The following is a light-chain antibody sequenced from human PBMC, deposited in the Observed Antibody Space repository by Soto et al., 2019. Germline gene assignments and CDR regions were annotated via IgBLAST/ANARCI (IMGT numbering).Light chain of an antibody. V-gene: IGKV3-20*01. CDR1: QTVSSSY. CDR2: DAS. CDR3: QQYGNSPVT. J-gene: IGKJ3*01. Sequence: EIVLTQSPGTLSLSPGERATLSCRASQTVSSSYLAWYQQRPGQAPRLLIYDASSRATGIPDRFSGSGSGTDFTLPLSRLEPEDFAVYYCQQYGNSPVTFGPGTKVDIK.